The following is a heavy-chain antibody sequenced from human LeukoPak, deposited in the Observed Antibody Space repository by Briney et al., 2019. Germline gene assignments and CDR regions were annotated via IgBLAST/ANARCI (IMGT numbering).Heavy chain of an antibody. V-gene: IGHV4-59*01. Sequence: SETLSLTCAVYGGSFSGYYWSWIRQPPGKGLEWIGYIYYSGSTNYNPSLKSRVTISVDTSKNQFSLKLSSVTAADTAVYYCARADSSGWLDYWGQGTLVTVSS. CDR3: ARADSSGWLDY. J-gene: IGHJ4*02. CDR2: IYYSGST. CDR1: GGSFSGYY. D-gene: IGHD6-19*01.